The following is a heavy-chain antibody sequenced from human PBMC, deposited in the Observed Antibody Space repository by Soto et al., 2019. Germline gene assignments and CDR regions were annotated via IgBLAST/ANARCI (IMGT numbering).Heavy chain of an antibody. CDR1: GVTLTDIW. D-gene: IGHD5-18*01. CDR3: SHGYYQYFNS. V-gene: IGHV3-15*07. CDR2: IKSKTDGGTA. Sequence: GGSLRLSCAVSGVTLTDIWMNLVRQAPGKGPEWVARIKSKTDGGTADYAAPVKGRFIISRDDSENTLYLQMNSLKTEDTAVYYCSHGYYQYFNSWGQGTLVTVSS. J-gene: IGHJ4*02.